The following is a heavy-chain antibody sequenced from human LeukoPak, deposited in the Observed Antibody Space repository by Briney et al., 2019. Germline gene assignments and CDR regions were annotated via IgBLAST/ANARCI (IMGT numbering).Heavy chain of an antibody. D-gene: IGHD2-2*01. Sequence: ASVKVSCKASGYTFAGYYMHWVRQAPGQALEWMGWINPNSGGTNYAQKFQGRVTMTRDTSISTAYMELSRLRSDDTAVYYCARDPNEVVPAAGPNGFDPWGQGTLVTVSS. J-gene: IGHJ5*02. CDR3: ARDPNEVVPAAGPNGFDP. CDR2: INPNSGGT. V-gene: IGHV1-2*02. CDR1: GYTFAGYY.